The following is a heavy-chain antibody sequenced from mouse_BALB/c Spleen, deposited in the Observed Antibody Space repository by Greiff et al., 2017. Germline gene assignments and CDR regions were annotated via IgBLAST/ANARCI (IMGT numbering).Heavy chain of an antibody. V-gene: IGHV7-3*02. CDR3: ARAGSIDAMDY. J-gene: IGHJ4*01. CDR2: IRNKANGYTT. CDR1: GFTFTDYY. Sequence: EVQLVESGGGLVQPGGSLRLSCATSGFTFTDYYMSWVRQPPGKALEWLGFIRNKANGYTTEYSASVKGRFTISRDNSQSILYLQMNTLRAEDSATYCCARAGSIDAMDYWGQGTSVTVSS. D-gene: IGHD1-1*01.